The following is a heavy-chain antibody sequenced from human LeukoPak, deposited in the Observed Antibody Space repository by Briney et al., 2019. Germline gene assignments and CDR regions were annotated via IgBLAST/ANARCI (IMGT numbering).Heavy chain of an antibody. CDR1: GGSISSSTYY. J-gene: IGHJ4*02. CDR2: IYYSGST. CDR3: ARHDYGDYSSFDY. Sequence: SETLSLTCSVSGGSISSSTYYWGWIRQPPGKGLEWIGSIYYSGSTYYNPSLKSRVTISVDTSKNQFSLKLNSVTAADTAVYYCARHDYGDYSSFDYWRQGPLVTVSS. V-gene: IGHV4-39*01. D-gene: IGHD4-17*01.